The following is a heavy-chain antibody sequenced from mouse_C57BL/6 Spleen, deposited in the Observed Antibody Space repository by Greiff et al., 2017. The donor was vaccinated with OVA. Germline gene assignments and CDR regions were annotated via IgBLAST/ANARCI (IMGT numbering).Heavy chain of an antibody. Sequence: QVQLQQPGAELVKPGASVKLSCKASGYTFTSYWMHWVKQRPGQGLEWIGMIHPNSGSTNYNEKFKSKATLTVDKSSSTAYMQLSSLTSEDSAVYYCASQTSQLAPMDYWGQGTTLTVSS. CDR3: ASQTSQLAPMDY. CDR2: IHPNSGST. J-gene: IGHJ2*01. V-gene: IGHV1-64*01. D-gene: IGHD1-3*01. CDR1: GYTFTSYW.